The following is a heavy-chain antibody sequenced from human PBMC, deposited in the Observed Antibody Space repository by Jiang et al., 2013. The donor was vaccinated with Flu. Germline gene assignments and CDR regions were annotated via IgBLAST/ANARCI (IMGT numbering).Heavy chain of an antibody. CDR1: GYSFTSYW. Sequence: SCKGSGYSFTSYWIGWVRQMPGKGLEWMGIIYPGDSDTRYSPSFQGQVTISADKSISTAYLQWSSLKASDTAMYYCARATYYYDSSGYSPFDYWGQGTLVTVSS. CDR3: ARATYYYDSSGYSPFDY. J-gene: IGHJ4*02. D-gene: IGHD3-22*01. CDR2: IYPGDSDT. V-gene: IGHV5-51*01.